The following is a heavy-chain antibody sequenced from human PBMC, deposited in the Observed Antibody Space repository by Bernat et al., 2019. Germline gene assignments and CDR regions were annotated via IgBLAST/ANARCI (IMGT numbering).Heavy chain of an antibody. V-gene: IGHV4-30-4*08. D-gene: IGHD3-10*01. CDR1: GGSISSSSYY. CDR3: ARAGNGVGEASIDY. J-gene: IGHJ4*02. CDR2: IYYSGST. Sequence: QLQLQESGPGLVKPSETLSLTCTVSGGSISSSSYYWGWIRQPPGKGLEWIGYIYYSGSTYYNPSLKSRVTISVDTSKNQFSLKLSSVTAADTAVYYCARAGNGVGEASIDYWGQGTLVTVSS.